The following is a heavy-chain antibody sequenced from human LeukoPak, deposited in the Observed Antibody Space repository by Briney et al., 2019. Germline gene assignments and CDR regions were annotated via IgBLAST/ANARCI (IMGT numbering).Heavy chain of an antibody. D-gene: IGHD6-13*01. V-gene: IGHV3-23*01. Sequence: GGSLRLSCAASGFTFSSYAMSWVRQAPGKGLEWVSAIGGSGGSTYYADSVKGRFTISRDNSKNTLYLQMNSLRAEDTAVYYCAKLWGSSWYYFDYWGQGTLVTVSS. CDR1: GFTFSSYA. CDR3: AKLWGSSWYYFDY. CDR2: IGGSGGST. J-gene: IGHJ4*02.